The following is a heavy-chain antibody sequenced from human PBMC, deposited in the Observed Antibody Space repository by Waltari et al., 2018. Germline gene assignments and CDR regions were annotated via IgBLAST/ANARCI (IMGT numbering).Heavy chain of an antibody. D-gene: IGHD3-22*01. J-gene: IGHJ4*02. CDR1: GYSISSGYY. Sequence: QVQLQESGPGLVKPSETLSLTCAVSGYSISSGYYWGWIRQPPGKGLEWIGSIYHSGRTYYNPSLTSGVTISVDTSKNQFSLKLSSVTTADTAVYYCARDGGNEDSSGYYSDPFDYWGQGTLVTVSS. CDR3: ARDGGNEDSSGYYSDPFDY. V-gene: IGHV4-38-2*02. CDR2: IYHSGRT.